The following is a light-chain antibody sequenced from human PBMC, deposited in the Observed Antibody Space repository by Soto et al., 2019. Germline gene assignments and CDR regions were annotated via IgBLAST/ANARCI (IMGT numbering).Light chain of an antibody. V-gene: IGLV1-40*01. CDR3: QSFDTRLNSVV. CDR2: GNN. CDR1: SSNIGAGYD. J-gene: IGLJ2*01. Sequence: QSVVTQPPSVSGAPGQRVTISCTGSSSNIGAGYDVHWYQQFPGTAPKLLIYGNNNRPSGVTDRFSGSKSGTSASLDITGLQAEDEADYYCQSFDTRLNSVVCGGGTKLTVL.